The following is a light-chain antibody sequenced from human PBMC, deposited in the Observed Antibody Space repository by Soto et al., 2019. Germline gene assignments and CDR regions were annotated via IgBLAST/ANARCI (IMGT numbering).Light chain of an antibody. J-gene: IGKJ1*01. CDR1: QSISSY. V-gene: IGKV1-39*01. CDR3: QQSYSTPVT. Sequence: DIQMTQSPSSLSASVGDRVTITCRESQSISSYLNWYQQKPGKAPKLLIYAASSLQSGVPSRFSGSGSGTDFTLTISSLQPEDFATYYCQQSYSTPVTFGQGTRWIS. CDR2: AAS.